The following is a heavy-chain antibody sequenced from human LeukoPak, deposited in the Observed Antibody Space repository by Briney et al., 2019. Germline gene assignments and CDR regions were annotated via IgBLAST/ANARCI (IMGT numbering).Heavy chain of an antibody. J-gene: IGHJ6*03. CDR3: TTSNEIPIYCTNGVCYSRLGYYYYYMDV. CDR1: GFTFGDYA. V-gene: IGHV3-15*01. CDR2: IKSRTDGGTT. Sequence: GGSLRLSCTASGFTFGDYAMSWVRQAPGKGLEWVGRIKSRTDGGTTDYAAPVKGRFTISRDDSKNTLYLQMNSLKTEDTAVYYCTTSNEIPIYCTNGVCYSRLGYYYYYMDVWGKGTTVTVSS. D-gene: IGHD2-8*01.